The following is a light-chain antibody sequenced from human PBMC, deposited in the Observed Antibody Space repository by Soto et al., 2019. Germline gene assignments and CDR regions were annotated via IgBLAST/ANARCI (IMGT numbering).Light chain of an antibody. CDR2: GAS. J-gene: IGKJ1*01. CDR3: QQYGSSPGT. CDR1: HFVSSSY. V-gene: IGKV3-20*01. Sequence: EIVLTHSPGTLSLSPGERATLSCRASHFVSSSYVAWYQQKPGQAPRLLIYGASSRATGIPDRFSGSGSGRGVTVSIITLEPEDFAVYYCQQYGSSPGTVGQGAKVDIK.